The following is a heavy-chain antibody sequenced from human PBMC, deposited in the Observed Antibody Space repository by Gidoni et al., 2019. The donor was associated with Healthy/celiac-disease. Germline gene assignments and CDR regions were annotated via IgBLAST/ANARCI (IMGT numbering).Heavy chain of an antibody. CDR3: AGDWNNWFDP. CDR2: ISYDGSNK. J-gene: IGHJ5*02. CDR1: GFTFSSYA. V-gene: IGHV3-30*15. Sequence: QVQLVESGGGVVQHGRSRRPYCAAAGFTFSSYAMHWVRQAPGKGLEWLAVISYDGSNKYYADSVKGRFTISRDNSKNTLYLQMSSLRAEDTAVYYCAGDWNNWFDPWGQGTLVTVSS. D-gene: IGHD1-1*01.